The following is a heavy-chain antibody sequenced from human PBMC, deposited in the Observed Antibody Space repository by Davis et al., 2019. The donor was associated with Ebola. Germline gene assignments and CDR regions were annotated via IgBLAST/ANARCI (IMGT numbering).Heavy chain of an antibody. Sequence: PGGSLRLSCVASGFTLSDYWMHWVRQAPGKGLEWVAFIRYDGSNKYYADSVKGRFTISRDNSKNTLYLQMNSLRAEDTAVYYCAKGGPRIMITFGGVDYWGQGTLVTVSS. V-gene: IGHV3-30*02. D-gene: IGHD3-16*01. CDR2: IRYDGSNK. J-gene: IGHJ4*02. CDR1: GFTLSDYW. CDR3: AKGGPRIMITFGGVDY.